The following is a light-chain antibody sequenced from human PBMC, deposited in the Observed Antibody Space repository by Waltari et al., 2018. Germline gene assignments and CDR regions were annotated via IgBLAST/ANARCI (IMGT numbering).Light chain of an antibody. Sequence: DIQMTQSPPSLSASVGDRITITCQASQDIGDYLNWYQQKPGKAPQVLIYDGSNVEKGGSSRFSGSGSGTDFTLTISSLQPEDIATYFCQQHNNFPFTFGPGTKVDIK. J-gene: IGKJ3*01. CDR3: QQHNNFPFT. CDR1: QDIGDY. CDR2: DGS. V-gene: IGKV1-33*01.